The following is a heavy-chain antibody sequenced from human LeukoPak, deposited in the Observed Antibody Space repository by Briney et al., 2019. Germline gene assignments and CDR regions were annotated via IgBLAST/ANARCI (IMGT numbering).Heavy chain of an antibody. D-gene: IGHD6-13*01. Sequence: GGSLRLSCAASGFTFNSYSMHWVRQAPGKGLEWVTAISDDETYKFYADSVKGRFTISRDNSKNTLYLQMNGLRAEDTAVYDCAKIQDSSWYYFDYWGQGTLVTVSS. CDR2: ISDDETYK. J-gene: IGHJ4*02. CDR1: GFTFNSYS. CDR3: AKIQDSSWYYFDY. V-gene: IGHV3-30-3*01.